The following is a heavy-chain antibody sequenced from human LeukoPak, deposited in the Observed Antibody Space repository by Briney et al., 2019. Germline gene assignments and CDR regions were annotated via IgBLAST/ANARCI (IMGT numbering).Heavy chain of an antibody. CDR1: GGSISSYY. CDR2: IYYSGST. D-gene: IGHD3-10*01. V-gene: IGHV4-59*12. Sequence: SETLSLTCTVSGGSISSYYWSWIRQPPGKGLEWIGYIYYSGSTNYNPSLKSRVTISVDTSKNQFSLKLSSVTAADTAVYYCARDLLYWYFDLWGRGTLVTVSS. J-gene: IGHJ2*01. CDR3: ARDLLYWYFDL.